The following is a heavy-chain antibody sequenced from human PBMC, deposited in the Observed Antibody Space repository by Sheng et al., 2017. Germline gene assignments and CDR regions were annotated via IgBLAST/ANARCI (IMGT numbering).Heavy chain of an antibody. D-gene: IGHD1-20*01. CDR3: AKPGTRSMYNWNGAFDI. J-gene: IGHJ3*02. Sequence: QVQLVESGGGVVQPGRSLRLSCAASGFTFSSYGMHWVRQAPGKGLEWVAVISYDGSNKYYADSVKGRFTISRDNSKNTLYLQMNSLRAEDTAVYYCAKPGTRSMYNWNGAFDIWGQGTMVTVSS. V-gene: IGHV3-30*18. CDR2: ISYDGSNK. CDR1: GFTFSSYG.